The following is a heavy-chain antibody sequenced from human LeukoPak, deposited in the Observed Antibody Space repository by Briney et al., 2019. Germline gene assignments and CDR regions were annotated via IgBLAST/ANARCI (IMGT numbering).Heavy chain of an antibody. J-gene: IGHJ5*02. V-gene: IGHV4-61*02. CDR3: AREYYYDSSGYFRPPGDWFDP. D-gene: IGHD3-22*01. Sequence: SETLSLTCTVSGGSISSGSYYWSWLRQPAGKGLEWIGRIYTSGSTNYNPSLKSRVTISVDTSKNQFSLKLSSVTAADTAVYYCAREYYYDSSGYFRPPGDWFDPWGQGTLVTVSS. CDR1: GGSISSGSYY. CDR2: IYTSGST.